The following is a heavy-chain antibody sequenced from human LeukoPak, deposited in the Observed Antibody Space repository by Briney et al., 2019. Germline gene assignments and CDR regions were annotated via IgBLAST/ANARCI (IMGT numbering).Heavy chain of an antibody. J-gene: IGHJ4*02. V-gene: IGHV3-48*03. D-gene: IGHD3-10*01. CDR3: ARESSGSGSYGDF. CDR2: ISSSGTTI. CDR1: GLTFSSYE. Sequence: GGSLRLSCAASGLTFSSYEMNWVRQAPGKGLEWVSYISSSGTTIKYADSVKGRFTIPRDNGKNSLYLQMNSLRAEDTAVYYCARESSGSGSYGDFWGQGTLVTVSS.